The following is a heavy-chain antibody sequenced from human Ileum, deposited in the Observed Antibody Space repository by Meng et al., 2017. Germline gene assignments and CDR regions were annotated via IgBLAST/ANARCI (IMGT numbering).Heavy chain of an antibody. CDR1: GHSVTGAHF. CDR2: INGDGIT. V-gene: IGHV4-38-2*02. D-gene: IGHD2-15*01. Sequence: SETLSLTCTVSGHSVTGAHFWGWVRQSPGKGLEWLASINGDGITYYNPSVKRIDISVDTSKNQFSLTLNYVTAADTAVYYCVRDIVSGYFPYWGQGALVTVSS. J-gene: IGHJ1*01. CDR3: VRDIVSGYFPY.